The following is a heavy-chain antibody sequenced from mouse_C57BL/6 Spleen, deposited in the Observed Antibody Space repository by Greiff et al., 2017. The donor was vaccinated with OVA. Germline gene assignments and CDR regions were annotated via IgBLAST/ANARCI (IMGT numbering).Heavy chain of an antibody. CDR1: GFTFSDAW. CDR2: IRNKANNHAT. Sequence: EVKLEESGGGLVQPGGSMKLSCAASGFTFSDAWMDWVRQSPEKGLEWVAEIRNKANNHATYYAESVKGRFTISRDDSKSSVYLQMNSLRAEDTGIYYCTRNPHYYGSSYEAMDYWGQGTSVTVSS. V-gene: IGHV6-6*01. D-gene: IGHD1-1*01. J-gene: IGHJ4*01. CDR3: TRNPHYYGSSYEAMDY.